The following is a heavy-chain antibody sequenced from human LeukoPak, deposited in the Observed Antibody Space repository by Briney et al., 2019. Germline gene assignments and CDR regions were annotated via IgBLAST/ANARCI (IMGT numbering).Heavy chain of an antibody. CDR3: ARDRCSGGSCFNWFDP. Sequence: PSETLSLTCAVYGGSFSGYYWSWIRQPPGKGLEWIGYIYYSGSTNYNPSLKSRVTISVDTSKNQFSLKLSSVTAADTAVYYCARDRCSGGSCFNWFDPWGQGTLVTVSS. V-gene: IGHV4-59*01. CDR1: GGSFSGYY. J-gene: IGHJ5*02. D-gene: IGHD2-15*01. CDR2: IYYSGST.